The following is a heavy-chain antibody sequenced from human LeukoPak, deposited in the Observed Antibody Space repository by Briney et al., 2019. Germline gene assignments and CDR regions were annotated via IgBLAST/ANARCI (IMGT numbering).Heavy chain of an antibody. V-gene: IGHV1-8*01. CDR2: MNPNSGNT. CDR1: GYTFTSYD. J-gene: IGHJ5*02. Sequence: ASVKVSCKASGYTFTSYDINWVRQATGQGLEWMGWMNPNSGNTAYAQKFQGRVTMTRTPSINTAYMELSSLRSEDTAVYYCARVGSSGSLHNWFDPWGQGTLVTVSS. D-gene: IGHD3-22*01. CDR3: ARVGSSGSLHNWFDP.